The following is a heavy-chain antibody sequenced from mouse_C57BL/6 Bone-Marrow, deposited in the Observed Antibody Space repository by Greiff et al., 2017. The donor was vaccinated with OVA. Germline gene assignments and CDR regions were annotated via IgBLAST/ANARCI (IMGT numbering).Heavy chain of an antibody. CDR1: GYTFTDYY. D-gene: IGHD1-1*01. CDR2: IFPGSGST. Sequence: QVQLQQSGPELVKPGASVKISCKASGYTFTDYYINWVKQRPGQGLEWIGWIFPGSGSTYYNEKFKGKATLTVDKSSSTAYMLLSSLTSEDSAVYFCARWGFAITTVVANWYFDVWGTGTTVTVSS. CDR3: ARWGFAITTVVANWYFDV. V-gene: IGHV1-75*01. J-gene: IGHJ1*03.